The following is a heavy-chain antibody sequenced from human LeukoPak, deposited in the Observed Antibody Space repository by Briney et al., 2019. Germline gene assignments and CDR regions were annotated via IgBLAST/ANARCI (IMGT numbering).Heavy chain of an antibody. CDR3: ARDPLGGRPDY. V-gene: IGHV3-74*01. CDR2: ISVDGSSS. Sequence: HPGGSLRLSCAASGFTFSNYWMHWVRQAPGQGLVWVSRISVDGSSSTYADSVRGRFSISRDNAKNTRHLRILRVRDDVTAVYYCARDPLGGRPDYWGQGTLVTVSS. CDR1: GFTFSNYW. J-gene: IGHJ4*02. D-gene: IGHD4-23*01.